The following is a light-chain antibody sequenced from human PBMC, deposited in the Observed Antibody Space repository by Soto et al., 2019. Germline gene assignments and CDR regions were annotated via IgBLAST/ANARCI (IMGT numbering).Light chain of an antibody. CDR3: QHCGNSRYT. CDR2: GAF. J-gene: IGKJ2*01. CDR1: QSVRTSD. Sequence: EVVLTQSPGTLSLCPGERATLSCRASQSVRTSDVTWYQHQPGQAPRLLIYGAFNRATDIPDRFSGSGSGTDFTLTISRLEAEDFAVYYCQHCGNSRYTFGQGTRLEIK. V-gene: IGKV3-20*01.